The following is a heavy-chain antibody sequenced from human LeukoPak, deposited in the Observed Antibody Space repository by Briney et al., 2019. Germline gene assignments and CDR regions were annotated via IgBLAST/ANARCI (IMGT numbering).Heavy chain of an antibody. J-gene: IGHJ6*02. CDR3: ARSEYDSSGYYYYGMDV. D-gene: IGHD3-22*01. CDR2: IDPGDSDT. V-gene: IGHV5-51*01. CDR1: GYPFSSYW. Sequence: GESLKISCKGTGYPFSSYWIGWVRQMPGKGLEWMGIIDPGDSDTRYSPSFQGQVTISADQSISTAYLQWSSLEASDTAMYYCARSEYDSSGYYYYGMDVWGQGTTVTVSS.